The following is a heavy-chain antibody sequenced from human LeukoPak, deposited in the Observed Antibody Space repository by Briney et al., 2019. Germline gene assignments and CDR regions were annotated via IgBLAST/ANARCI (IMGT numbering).Heavy chain of an antibody. CDR1: GFTFSSYA. J-gene: IGHJ5*02. Sequence: PGGSLRLSCAASGFTFSSYAMSWVRQAPGKGLEWVSAISGSGGSTYYADSVKGRFTISRDNSKNTLYLQMNSLRAEDTAVYYCAKSFVVIAAAGRWFDPWGQGTLVTVSS. D-gene: IGHD6-13*01. CDR3: AKSFVVIAAAGRWFDP. CDR2: ISGSGGST. V-gene: IGHV3-23*01.